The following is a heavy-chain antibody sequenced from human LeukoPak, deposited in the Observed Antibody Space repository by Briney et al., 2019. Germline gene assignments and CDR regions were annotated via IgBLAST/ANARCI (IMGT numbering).Heavy chain of an antibody. CDR2: ISAHNGNT. V-gene: IGHV1-18*01. Sequence: ASVKVSCKASGYTFTSYGISWVRQAPGQGLEWMGWISAHNGNTNYAQKLQGRVTMTTDTSTSTAYMELRSLRSDDTAVYYCARGWGDYYDSSGYFDYWGQGTLVTVSS. J-gene: IGHJ4*02. CDR1: GYTFTSYG. D-gene: IGHD3-22*01. CDR3: ARGWGDYYDSSGYFDY.